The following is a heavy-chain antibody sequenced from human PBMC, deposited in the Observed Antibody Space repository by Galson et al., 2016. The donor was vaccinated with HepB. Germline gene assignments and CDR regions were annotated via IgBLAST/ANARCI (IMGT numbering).Heavy chain of an antibody. CDR2: IKEDGSEK. V-gene: IGHV3-7*03. D-gene: IGHD2-8*01. J-gene: IGHJ3*02. Sequence: SLRLSCAASGFTFSRDWMSWVRQAPGKGLEWVANIKEDGSEKNYVDSVRGRFTISRDNSKNMLFLQMNSLRAEDTAVYYCAKAMAGKDVFDIWGQGTMVTVSS. CDR3: AKAMAGKDVFDI. CDR1: GFTFSRDW.